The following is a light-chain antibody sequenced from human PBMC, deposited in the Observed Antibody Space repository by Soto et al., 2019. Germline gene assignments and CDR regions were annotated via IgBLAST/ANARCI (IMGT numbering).Light chain of an antibody. CDR3: QQRSNWPPT. J-gene: IGKJ5*01. V-gene: IGKV3-11*01. Sequence: EIVLTQSPDTLSLSPGERATLSCRASQSVSSYLAWYQQKPGQAPKLLIYDASNRATGIPARFSGSGSGTDFTLTISSLEPGDFAVYFCQQRSNWPPTFGQGTRLEIK. CDR1: QSVSSY. CDR2: DAS.